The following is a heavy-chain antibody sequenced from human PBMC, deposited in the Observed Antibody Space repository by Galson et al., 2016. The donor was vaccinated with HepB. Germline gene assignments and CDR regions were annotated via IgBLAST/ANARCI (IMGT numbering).Heavy chain of an antibody. V-gene: IGHV4-59*01. D-gene: IGHD3/OR15-3a*01. CDR2: MYYSGST. CDR1: GGSISRYY. CDR3: ARAPDWLPFFDY. Sequence: SETLSLTCSVSGGSISRYYWSWIRQPPGKGLEWIGYMYYSGSTDYNPSLKSRVTISGDTSKNQFSLKLNSVTAADTAVYYCARAPDWLPFFDYWGQGTLVTVSS. J-gene: IGHJ4*02.